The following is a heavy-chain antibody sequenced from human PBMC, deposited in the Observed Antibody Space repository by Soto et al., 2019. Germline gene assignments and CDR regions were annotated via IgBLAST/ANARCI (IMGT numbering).Heavy chain of an antibody. CDR2: INHSGST. V-gene: IGHV4-34*01. Sequence: QVQLQQWGAGLLKPSETLSLTCAVYGGSFSGYYWSWIRQPPGKGLEWIGEINHSGSTNCNPSLKSRVTISVDTSKNQFSLKLSSVTAADTAVYYCARAASARPDFDYWGQGTLVTVSS. J-gene: IGHJ4*02. D-gene: IGHD6-6*01. CDR1: GGSFSGYY. CDR3: ARAASARPDFDY.